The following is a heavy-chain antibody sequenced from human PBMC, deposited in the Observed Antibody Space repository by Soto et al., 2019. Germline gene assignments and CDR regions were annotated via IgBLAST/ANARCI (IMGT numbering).Heavy chain of an antibody. Sequence: QLQLQESGSGLVKPSQTLSLTCAVSGDSISSGGYSWNWIRQPPGKGLEWIGYIYHSGGSDYNPSLKSQVTITADSPNTQFSLKLSSVTASDTAVYYWARDSRSGYSLDCGGQGTLVTVSS. CDR1: GDSISSGGYS. J-gene: IGHJ4*02. V-gene: IGHV4-30-2*01. CDR2: IYHSGGS. CDR3: ARDSRSGYSLDC. D-gene: IGHD3-22*01.